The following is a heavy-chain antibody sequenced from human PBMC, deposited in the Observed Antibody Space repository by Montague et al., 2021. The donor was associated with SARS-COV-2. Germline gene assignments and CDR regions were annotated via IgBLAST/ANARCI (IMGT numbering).Heavy chain of an antibody. V-gene: IGHV4-34*01. CDR2: ISHRGST. J-gene: IGHJ2*01. CDR3: AKEEDWGSDWCFDL. Sequence: SETLSLTCGVSGGSFSGHYWSWIRQPPGKGLEWIGEISHRGSTKYNPSLKSRVTISIDKSKNQLSLNLYSATAADTAMYYCAKEEDWGSDWCFDLWGRGTLVTVSS. D-gene: IGHD7-27*01. CDR1: GGSFSGHY.